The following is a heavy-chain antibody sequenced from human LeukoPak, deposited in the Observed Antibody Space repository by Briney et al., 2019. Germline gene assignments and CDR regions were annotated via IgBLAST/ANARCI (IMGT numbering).Heavy chain of an antibody. J-gene: IGHJ4*01. V-gene: IGHV3-23*01. Sequence: GGSLRLSCAASGFTFSSYAMSWVRQAPGKGLEWVSAISGSGGSTYYADSVKGRFTISRDNSKNTLYLQMNSLGAEDTAVYYCAKMVNRGQWLFDYWGQGTLVTVSS. CDR2: ISGSGGST. D-gene: IGHD6-19*01. CDR3: AKMVNRGQWLFDY. CDR1: GFTFSSYA.